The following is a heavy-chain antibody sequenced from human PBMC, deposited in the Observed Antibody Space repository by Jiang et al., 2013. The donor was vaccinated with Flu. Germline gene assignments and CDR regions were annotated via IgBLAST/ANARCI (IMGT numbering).Heavy chain of an antibody. V-gene: IGHV1-3*01. Sequence: KASGYTFTTYSMHWVRQAPGQRLEWMGWINGGNGDTKYSWKFQGRVTISRDTSASTAYMELSTLRSEDTAMYYCARDRFYHDKQALDFWGQGTLVTVSS. CDR2: INGGNGDT. D-gene: IGHD3-9*01. CDR1: GYTFTTYS. J-gene: IGHJ4*02. CDR3: ARDRFYHDKQALDF.